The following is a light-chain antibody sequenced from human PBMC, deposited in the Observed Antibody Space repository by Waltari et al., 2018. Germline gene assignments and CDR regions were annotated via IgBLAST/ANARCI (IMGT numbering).Light chain of an antibody. CDR3: QQYNSYSWT. Sequence: DIQMTQSPSTLSASVGDRVTNTCRASQSISSWLAWYQQKPGKAPKLLIYSASSLESGVPSRFSGSGSGTEFTLTISSLQPDDFATYYCQQYNSYSWTFGQGTKVEIK. CDR2: SAS. V-gene: IGKV1-5*01. J-gene: IGKJ1*01. CDR1: QSISSW.